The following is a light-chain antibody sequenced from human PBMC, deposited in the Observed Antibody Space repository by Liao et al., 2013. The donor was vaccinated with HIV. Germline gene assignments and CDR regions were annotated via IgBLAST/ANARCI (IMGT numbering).Light chain of an antibody. CDR1: KLGEKY. Sequence: YDLTQPPSVSVSPGQTGSITCSGYKLGEKYVSWYQQKPGQSPVLVIYEDEKRPSGIPERFSGSNSGNTATLTISGTQPVDEADYYCQAWDSTTVIFGGGTEADRP. CDR2: EDE. CDR3: QAWDSTTVI. V-gene: IGLV3-1*01. J-gene: IGLJ2*01.